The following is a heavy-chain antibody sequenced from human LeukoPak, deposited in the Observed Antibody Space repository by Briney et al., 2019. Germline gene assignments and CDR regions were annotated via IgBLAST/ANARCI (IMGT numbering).Heavy chain of an antibody. CDR1: GGSFSGYY. Sequence: SETLSLTCAVYGGSFSGYYWSWIRQPPGKGLEWIGEINHSGSTNYNPSLKSRVTISVDTSKNQFSLKLSSVTAADTAVYYCARPSKGIAAAGFDPWGQGTLVTVSS. V-gene: IGHV4-34*01. J-gene: IGHJ5*02. D-gene: IGHD6-13*01. CDR2: INHSGST. CDR3: ARPSKGIAAAGFDP.